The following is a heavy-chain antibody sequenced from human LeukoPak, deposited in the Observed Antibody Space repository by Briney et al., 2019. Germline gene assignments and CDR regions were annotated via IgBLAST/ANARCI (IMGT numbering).Heavy chain of an antibody. CDR3: ARVSKTGTFDY. CDR1: GFTFSSYA. J-gene: IGHJ4*02. D-gene: IGHD1-1*01. V-gene: IGHV3-64*01. Sequence: GGSLRLSCGASGFTFSSYAMHWVRQAPGKGLEYVSAISSNGGSTYYANSVKGRFTISRDNSKNTLYLQMGSLRAEDMAVYYCARVSKTGTFDYWGQGTLVTVSS. CDR2: ISSNGGST.